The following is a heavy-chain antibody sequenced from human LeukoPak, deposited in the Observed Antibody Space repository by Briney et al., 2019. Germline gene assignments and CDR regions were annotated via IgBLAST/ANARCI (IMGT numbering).Heavy chain of an antibody. CDR1: GYSFSTFD. CDR2: MNPNSGNT. Sequence: ASLKVSCKTSGYSFSTFDINWVRQATGQRLEWMGWMNPNSGNTNYEQKFQGRLTMTRDTSISTAYMELSSLRSEDTAVYYCARGGILVQGVTILYGMDVWGQGTTVTVSS. J-gene: IGHJ6*02. D-gene: IGHD3-10*01. V-gene: IGHV1-8*01. CDR3: ARGGILVQGVTILYGMDV.